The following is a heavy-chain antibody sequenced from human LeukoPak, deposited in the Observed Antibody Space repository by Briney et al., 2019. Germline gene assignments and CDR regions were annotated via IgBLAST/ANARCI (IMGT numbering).Heavy chain of an antibody. CDR2: ISGSGGST. CDR3: AKGAYCGGDCYPDDAFDI. V-gene: IGHV3-23*01. D-gene: IGHD2-21*02. J-gene: IGHJ3*02. Sequence: GGSLRLSCAASGFAFSSYAMSWVRQAPGKGLERVSAISGSGGSTYYADSVKGRFTISRDNSKNTLYLQMNSLRAEDTAVYYCAKGAYCGGDCYPDDAFDIWGQGTMVTVSS. CDR1: GFAFSSYA.